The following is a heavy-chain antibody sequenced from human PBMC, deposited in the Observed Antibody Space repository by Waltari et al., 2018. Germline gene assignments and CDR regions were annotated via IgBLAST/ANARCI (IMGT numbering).Heavy chain of an antibody. J-gene: IGHJ4*02. Sequence: EVQLVESGGGLVQPGGSLRLSCAASGFSFSSYGMYWVRQAPGKGLEWVAHISGGGYPIYYADSVKGRFTISRDNAKNSLFLQMNGLRAEDTAVYYCAPMGASRLTWTDWGQGTLVTVSS. V-gene: IGHV3-48*01. CDR2: ISGGGYPI. D-gene: IGHD1-26*01. CDR3: APMGASRLTWTD. CDR1: GFSFSSYG.